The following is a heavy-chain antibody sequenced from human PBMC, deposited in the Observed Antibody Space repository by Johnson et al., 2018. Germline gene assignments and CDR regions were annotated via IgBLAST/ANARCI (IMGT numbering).Heavy chain of an antibody. CDR3: AAIVVLPAAIVRGGFQH. J-gene: IGHJ1*01. CDR2: ISDSGGST. D-gene: IGHD2-2*01. CDR1: GFSFSNFA. Sequence: VQLVQSGGNLVQPGGSLRLSCAASGFSFSNFAMSWVRQAPGKGLEWVSAISDSGGSTYYADSVKGRFTISRDSSKKTLYLQMNSLRAEDTAVYYCAAIVVLPAAIVRGGFQHWGQGTLVTVSS. V-gene: IGHV3-23*04.